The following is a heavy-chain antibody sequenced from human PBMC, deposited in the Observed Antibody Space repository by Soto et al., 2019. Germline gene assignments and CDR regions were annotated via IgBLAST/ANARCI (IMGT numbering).Heavy chain of an antibody. J-gene: IGHJ4*02. Sequence: QVQLVESGGGVVQPGTSLRLSCAASGFSFNNYGMHWVRQAPGKGLEWVAVISYHGRDEFYEDSVKGRFTISRDNSKNTLYLQMNSLRPEDTAIYYCAREGYTSNWYFDYWGQGALVTVSS. CDR1: GFSFNNYG. CDR3: AREGYTSNWYFDY. CDR2: ISYHGRDE. V-gene: IGHV3-30*04. D-gene: IGHD4-4*01.